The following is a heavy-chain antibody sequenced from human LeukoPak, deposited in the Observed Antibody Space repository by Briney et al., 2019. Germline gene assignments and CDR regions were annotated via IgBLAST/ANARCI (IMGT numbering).Heavy chain of an antibody. CDR1: GGSISSYY. J-gene: IGHJ5*02. V-gene: IGHV4-59*12. CDR2: IYYSVST. CDR3: ASPGYYGSCP. Sequence: SETLSLTCTVSGGSISSYYGSWIRQPPGKGLECIGYIYYSVSTNYNPSLKSRVTISVDTSKNQFSLKLRSVTAADPAVYYCASPGYYGSCPWGQGTLVTVSS. D-gene: IGHD3-10*01.